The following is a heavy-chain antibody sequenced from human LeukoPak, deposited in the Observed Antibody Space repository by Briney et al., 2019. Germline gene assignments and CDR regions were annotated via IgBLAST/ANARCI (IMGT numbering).Heavy chain of an antibody. Sequence: SETLSLTCSVSGGSIYTYYWSWIRQSPGKGLEWIGYIYHSGCTNYNPTLKSRVTISVDTSKNQFSLKLSSVTAADTAVYYCARVNRAVAAALDYWGQGPLV. CDR2: IYHSGCT. CDR3: ARVNRAVAAALDY. J-gene: IGHJ4*02. CDR1: GGSIYTYY. D-gene: IGHD6-13*01. V-gene: IGHV4-59*01.